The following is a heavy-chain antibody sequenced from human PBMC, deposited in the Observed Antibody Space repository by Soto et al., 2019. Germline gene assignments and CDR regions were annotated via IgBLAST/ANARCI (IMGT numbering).Heavy chain of an antibody. CDR1: GFTFSTYG. J-gene: IGHJ4*02. V-gene: IGHV3-30*18. Sequence: GGSLRLSCAASGFTFSTYGMHWVRQAPGKGLEWVAVISYDGSNKYYVDSVKGRFTISRDNSKNTLYLQMNSLRAEDTAVYYCAKGGVRGVIPTKLDYWGQGTLVTVSS. CDR3: AKGGVRGVIPTKLDY. D-gene: IGHD3-16*02. CDR2: ISYDGSNK.